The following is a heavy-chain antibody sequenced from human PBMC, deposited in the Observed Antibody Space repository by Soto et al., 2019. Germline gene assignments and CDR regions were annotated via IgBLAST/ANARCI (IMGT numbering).Heavy chain of an antibody. CDR3: AKGRGSSGWDLYFDY. J-gene: IGHJ4*02. Sequence: EVQLLESGGGLVQPGGSLRLSCAASGFTFSSYAMSWVRQAPGKGLEWVSAISGSGGSTYYADSVKGRFTISRDNSKNTLYRQRNSLRAEDTAVYYCAKGRGSSGWDLYFDYWGQGTLVTVSS. V-gene: IGHV3-23*01. D-gene: IGHD6-19*01. CDR1: GFTFSSYA. CDR2: ISGSGGST.